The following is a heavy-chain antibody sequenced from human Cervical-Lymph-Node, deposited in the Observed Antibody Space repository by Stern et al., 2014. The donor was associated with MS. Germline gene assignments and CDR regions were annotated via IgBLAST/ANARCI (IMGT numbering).Heavy chain of an antibody. V-gene: IGHV3-53*04. CDR2: VYTAGTP. CDR1: DFSVSDNY. CDR3: ARATVATAGAPNFFYGLDV. J-gene: IGHJ6*02. Sequence: EVQLVESGGTLVQPGGSLRLSCTASDFSVSDNYMSWVRQAPGKGLEWVSIVYTAGTPYYADSLKGRFTISRHNSKNTVYLQMNSLRPEDTAVYYCARATVATAGAPNFFYGLDVWGQGTTVTVSS. D-gene: IGHD4-17*01.